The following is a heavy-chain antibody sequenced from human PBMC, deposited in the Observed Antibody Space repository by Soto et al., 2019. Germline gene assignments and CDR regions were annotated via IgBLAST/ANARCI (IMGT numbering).Heavy chain of an antibody. V-gene: IGHV3-9*01. CDR3: AKGRGALAVVSNWFDP. CDR2: INWNSGSI. J-gene: IGHJ5*02. CDR1: GFTFEDYA. Sequence: EVQLVESGGGLVQPGRSLRLSRAAFGFTFEDYAMHWIRQTPGKSLEWVAGINWNSGSIGYADSVKGRFTISRDNANNSLYLQMDSLRTEDTALYFCAKGRGALAVVSNWFDPWGQGTLVTVSS. D-gene: IGHD3-22*01.